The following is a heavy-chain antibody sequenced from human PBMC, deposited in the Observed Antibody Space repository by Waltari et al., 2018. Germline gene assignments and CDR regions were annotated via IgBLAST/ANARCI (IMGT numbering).Heavy chain of an antibody. CDR1: GFTFSSYG. CDR2: IWYDGSNK. CDR3: AKGVTIFGVANDAFDI. D-gene: IGHD3-3*01. J-gene: IGHJ3*02. V-gene: IGHV3-33*06. Sequence: QVQLVESGGGVVQPGRSLRLSCAASGFTFSSYGMHWVLQAPGKGLEWVAVIWYDGSNKYYADSVKGRFTISRDNSKNTLYLQMNSLRAEDTAVYYCAKGVTIFGVANDAFDIWGQGTMVTVSS.